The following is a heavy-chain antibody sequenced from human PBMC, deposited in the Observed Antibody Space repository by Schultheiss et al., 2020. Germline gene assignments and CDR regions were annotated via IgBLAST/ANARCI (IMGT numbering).Heavy chain of an antibody. Sequence: SETLSLTCTVSGGSISSYYWSWIRQPPGKGLEWIGYIYYSGSTNYNPSLKSRFTISVDTSKNQFSMKLSSVTAADTAVYYCGRDRDYYGWGSYPPYNWFDPWGQRTLVTVSS. CDR2: IYYSGST. CDR3: GRDRDYYGWGSYPPYNWFDP. CDR1: GGSISSYY. D-gene: IGHD3-10*01. V-gene: IGHV4-59*01. J-gene: IGHJ5*02.